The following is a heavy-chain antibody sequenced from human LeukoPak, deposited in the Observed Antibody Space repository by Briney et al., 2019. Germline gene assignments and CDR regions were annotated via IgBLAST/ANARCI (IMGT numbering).Heavy chain of an antibody. CDR2: INPSGGST. CDR1: GYTFTSYY. V-gene: IGHV1-46*01. Sequence: ASVKVSCXASGYTFTSYYMHWVRQAPGQGLEWMGIINPSGGSTSYAQKFQGRVTMTRDTSTSTVYMELSSLRSEDTAVYYCARDLGPGRRYDFWSGYYNTKNRPISYFDYWGQGALVTVSS. J-gene: IGHJ4*02. D-gene: IGHD3-3*01. CDR3: ARDLGPGRRYDFWSGYYNTKNRPISYFDY.